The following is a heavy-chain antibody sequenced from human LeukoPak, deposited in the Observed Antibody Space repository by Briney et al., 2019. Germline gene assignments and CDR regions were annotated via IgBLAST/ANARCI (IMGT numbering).Heavy chain of an antibody. CDR3: AREVAHYDFWSGYSYYFDY. V-gene: IGHV4-34*01. J-gene: IGHJ4*02. Sequence: SETLSLTCAVYGGSFSGYYWSWIRQPPGKGLEWIGEINHSGSTNYNPSLKSRVTISVDTSKNQFSLKLSSVTAADTAVYYCAREVAHYDFWSGYSYYFDYWGQGTLVTVSS. CDR1: GGSFSGYY. D-gene: IGHD3-3*01. CDR2: INHSGST.